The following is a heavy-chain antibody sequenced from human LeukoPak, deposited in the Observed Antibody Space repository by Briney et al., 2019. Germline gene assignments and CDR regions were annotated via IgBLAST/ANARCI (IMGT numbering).Heavy chain of an antibody. CDR3: ARVLKGDDFWSGYYIDY. CDR1: GFTFSSYS. Sequence: GGSLRLSCAASGFTFSSYSMSWVRQAPGKGLEWVSVIYSGGSTYYADSVKGRFTISRHNSKNTLYLQMNSLRAEDTAVYYCARVLKGDDFWSGYYIDYWGQGTLVTVSS. J-gene: IGHJ4*02. D-gene: IGHD3-3*01. CDR2: IYSGGST. V-gene: IGHV3-53*04.